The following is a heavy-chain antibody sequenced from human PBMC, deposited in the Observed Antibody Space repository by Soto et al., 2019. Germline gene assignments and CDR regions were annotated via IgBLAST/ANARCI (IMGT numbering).Heavy chain of an antibody. Sequence: GASVKVSCKASGYTFTSYAMHWVRQAPGQRLEWMGWINAGNGNTKYSQKLQGRVTITRDTSASTAYMELSSLRSEDTAVYYCARNPVGEYYFDYWGQGTLVTVSS. J-gene: IGHJ4*02. CDR3: ARNPVGEYYFDY. CDR1: GYTFTSYA. D-gene: IGHD2-15*01. V-gene: IGHV1-3*01. CDR2: INAGNGNT.